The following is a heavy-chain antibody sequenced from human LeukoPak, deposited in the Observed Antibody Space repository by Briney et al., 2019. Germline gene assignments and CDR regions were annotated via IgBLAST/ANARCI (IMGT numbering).Heavy chain of an antibody. J-gene: IGHJ4*02. CDR1: GGSIDITNY. CDR3: TREDRPYCPFAY. D-gene: IGHD1-26*01. V-gene: IGHV4-4*02. Sequence: SETLSLTCTVSGGSIDITNYWSWVRQAPGKGLEWIGEIAHDGTTNYNPSLRSRVAMSFDRANNQFSLSLTSVTAADTAVYYCTREDRPYCPFAYWGQGVLVTVSS. CDR2: IAHDGTT.